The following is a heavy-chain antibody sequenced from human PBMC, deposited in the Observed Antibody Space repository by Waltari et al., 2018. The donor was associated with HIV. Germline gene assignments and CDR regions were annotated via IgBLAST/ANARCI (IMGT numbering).Heavy chain of an antibody. CDR2: AIPMFGKA. CDR1: GCAFVSPT. V-gene: IGHV1-69*02. CDR3: ASARETMGVDFDS. D-gene: IGHD3-10*01. Sequence: VQLVQSGAEVKKPGSSVKVSCKASGCAFVSPTLYWVRQAPGQGLEWMGRAIPMFGKANYARKFQGRVTITADKSTTTAYMELNGLRIDDTAVYYCASARETMGVDFDSWGQGTLVTVS. J-gene: IGHJ5*01.